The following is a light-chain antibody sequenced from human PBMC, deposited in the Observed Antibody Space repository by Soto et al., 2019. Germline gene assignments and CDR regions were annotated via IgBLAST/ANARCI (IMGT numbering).Light chain of an antibody. Sequence: DIQMTQSPSSLSASVGDRVTITCQASQDISNYLNWYQQKPGKAPKLLIYDASKLETGVPSRFSGSGSGTDFTFTISSLQPEDLATYYCPQYDNLPPFFGPGTKVDI. CDR3: PQYDNLPPF. CDR2: DAS. V-gene: IGKV1-33*01. J-gene: IGKJ3*01. CDR1: QDISNY.